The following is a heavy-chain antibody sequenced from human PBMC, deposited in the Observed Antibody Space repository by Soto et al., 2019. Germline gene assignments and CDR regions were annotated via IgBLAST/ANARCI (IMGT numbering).Heavy chain of an antibody. Sequence: QITLKESGPTLVKPTQTLTLTCTFSGFSLSSSGVGVGWIRQPPGKALEWLALIYGDDGERYTPSLKTRLNITKDTSKNQVVLTMTNMDPVDTATSYCAHREGDAYVGGSYKDAFDVWGQGTMVTVSS. V-gene: IGHV2-5*02. CDR3: AHREGDAYVGGSYKDAFDV. CDR2: IYGDDGE. D-gene: IGHD3-16*01. CDR1: GFSLSSSGVG. J-gene: IGHJ3*01.